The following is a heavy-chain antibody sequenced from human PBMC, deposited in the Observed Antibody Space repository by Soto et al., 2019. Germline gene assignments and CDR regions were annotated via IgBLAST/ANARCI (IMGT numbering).Heavy chain of an antibody. CDR2: ISSSGTGT. V-gene: IGHV3-23*01. CDR3: AKGKDNNGYSAGDF. CDR1: GFSFSSYA. Sequence: PGGSLRLSCAASGFSFSSYAMSWVRQAQGKGLEWVSVISSSGTGTHDADSVKGRFTISRDNSKNTLYLQMNSLRAEDTAIYYCAKGKDNNGYSAGDFWGQGTLVTVSS. J-gene: IGHJ4*02. D-gene: IGHD2-15*01.